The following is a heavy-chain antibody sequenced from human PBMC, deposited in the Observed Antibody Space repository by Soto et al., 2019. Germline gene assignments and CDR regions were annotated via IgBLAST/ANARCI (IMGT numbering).Heavy chain of an antibody. Sequence: GGSLRLSCAASGFTFSSYAMSWVRQAPGKGLEWVSAISGSGGSTYYADSVKGRFTISRDNSKNTLYLQMNSLRAEDTAVYYCAKSRNYYGSRSYFRYYYYGMDVWGQGTTVTVSS. CDR1: GFTFSSYA. D-gene: IGHD3-10*01. CDR2: ISGSGGST. CDR3: AKSRNYYGSRSYFRYYYYGMDV. J-gene: IGHJ6*02. V-gene: IGHV3-23*01.